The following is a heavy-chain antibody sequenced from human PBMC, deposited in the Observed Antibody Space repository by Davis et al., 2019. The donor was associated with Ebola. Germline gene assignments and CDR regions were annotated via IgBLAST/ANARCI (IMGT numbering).Heavy chain of an antibody. CDR2: ISSSSSYI. V-gene: IGHV3-21*01. CDR1: GFTFRSYS. D-gene: IGHD3-9*01. Sequence: GESLKISCAASGFTFRSYSMNWVRQAPGKGLEWVSSISSSSSYIYYADSVKGRFTISRDNAKNSLYLQMNSLRAEDTAVYYCASVFSRVKEGNYYYYYGMDVWGQGTTVTVSS. CDR3: ASVFSRVKEGNYYYYYGMDV. J-gene: IGHJ6*02.